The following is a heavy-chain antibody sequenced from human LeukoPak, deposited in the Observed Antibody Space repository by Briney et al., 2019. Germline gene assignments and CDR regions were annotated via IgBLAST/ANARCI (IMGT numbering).Heavy chain of an antibody. J-gene: IGHJ4*02. CDR1: GFTFSSYL. V-gene: IGHV3-74*01. CDR2: INTDGSTT. D-gene: IGHD4/OR15-4a*01. CDR3: ARDLDYKLDY. Sequence: GGSLRLSCAASGFTFSSYLMHWVRQAPGKGLVWVSRINTDGSTTNYADSVKGRFTNSRDNAKNTLYLQMNSLRVEDTAVYYCARDLDYKLDYWGQGTLVTVSS.